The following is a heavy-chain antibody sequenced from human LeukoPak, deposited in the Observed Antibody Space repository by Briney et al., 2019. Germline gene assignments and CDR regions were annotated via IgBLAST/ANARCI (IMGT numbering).Heavy chain of an antibody. Sequence: PSETLSLTCAVYGGSFSGYYWSWIRQPPGKGLEWIGEINHSGSTNYNPSLKSRVTISVDTSKNQFSLKLSSVTAADTAVYYCARGNQWLGIIDCWGQGTLVTVSS. J-gene: IGHJ4*02. CDR2: INHSGST. V-gene: IGHV4-34*01. D-gene: IGHD6-19*01. CDR1: GGSFSGYY. CDR3: ARGNQWLGIIDC.